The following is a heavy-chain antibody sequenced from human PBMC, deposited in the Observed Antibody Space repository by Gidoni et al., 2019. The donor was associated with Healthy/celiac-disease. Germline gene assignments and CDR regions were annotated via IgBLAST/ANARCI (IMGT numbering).Heavy chain of an antibody. Sequence: QVQLVQSGAEVKKPGSSVKGSCKASGYTFTGYYLHCVRQAPGQWLEWIGCINPNSGGTTYAQKFQGRVTMTRDTSISTASMELSRLRSDDTAVYYCARDRRGGIAVAGNFDYWGQGTLVTVSS. CDR1: GYTFTGYY. D-gene: IGHD6-19*01. CDR2: INPNSGGT. J-gene: IGHJ4*02. CDR3: ARDRRGGIAVAGNFDY. V-gene: IGHV1-2*02.